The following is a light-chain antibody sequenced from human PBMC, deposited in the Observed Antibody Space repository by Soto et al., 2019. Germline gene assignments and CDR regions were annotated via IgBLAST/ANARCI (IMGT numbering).Light chain of an antibody. J-gene: IGLJ1*01. V-gene: IGLV2-14*01. Sequence: ALTQPASVSGSPGQSITISCTGTSSDVGGYNFVSWYQQHPGKAPKLLICEVTNRPSGVSNRFSGSKSGNTASLTISGLQAEDEADYYCSSYRTYNVYVFGTGTKLTVL. CDR3: SSYRTYNVYV. CDR2: EVT. CDR1: SSDVGGYNF.